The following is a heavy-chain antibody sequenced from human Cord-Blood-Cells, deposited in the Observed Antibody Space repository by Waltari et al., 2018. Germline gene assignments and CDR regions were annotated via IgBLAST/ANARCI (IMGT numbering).Heavy chain of an antibody. Sequence: EVQLVESGGGLVKPGGSLRLSCAASGFTFSNAWMSWVRQAPGKGLEWGGRIKSKTDGGTTDYAAPVKGRFTISRDDSKNTLYLQMNSLKTEDTAVYYCTTDSLLANYFDYWGQGTLVTVSS. V-gene: IGHV3-15*01. CDR3: TTDSLLANYFDY. CDR1: GFTFSNAW. D-gene: IGHD1-26*01. CDR2: IKSKTDGGTT. J-gene: IGHJ4*02.